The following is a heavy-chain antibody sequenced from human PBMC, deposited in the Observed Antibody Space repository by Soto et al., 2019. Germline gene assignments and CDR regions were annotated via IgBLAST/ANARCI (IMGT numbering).Heavy chain of an antibody. CDR2: ITSSSSTI. CDR1: GVTFSSYT. CDR3: ARTLAAAAYYYYGMDV. J-gene: IGHJ6*02. Sequence: GGSLRLSCAASGVTFSSYTMNWVRQAPGKGLEWVSYITSSSSTIYYADSVKGRFTISRDNAKYSLYLQMNSLRDEDTAVYYCARTLAAAAYYYYGMDVWGQGTTVTVSS. V-gene: IGHV3-48*02. D-gene: IGHD6-13*01.